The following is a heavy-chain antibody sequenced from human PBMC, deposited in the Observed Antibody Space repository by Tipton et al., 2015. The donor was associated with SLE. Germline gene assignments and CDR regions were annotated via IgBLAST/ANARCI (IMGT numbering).Heavy chain of an antibody. CDR3: ARDRDGDDRDVLDI. CDR2: INHSGST. V-gene: IGHV4-34*01. CDR1: GGSFSGYY. Sequence: LRLSCAVYGGSFSGYYWSWIRKPPGKGLEWIGEINHSGSTNYNPSLKSRVTISVDTSKNQFSLKLRSVTAADTALYYCARDRDGDDRDVLDIWGQGTLVTVSS. D-gene: IGHD4-17*01. J-gene: IGHJ3*02.